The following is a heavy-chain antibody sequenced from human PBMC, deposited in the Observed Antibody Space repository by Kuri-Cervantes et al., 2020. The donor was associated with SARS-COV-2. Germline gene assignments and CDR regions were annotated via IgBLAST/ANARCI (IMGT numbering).Heavy chain of an antibody. D-gene: IGHD3-3*01. CDR3: ARDFWSGYSLQPEHFDY. Sequence: ASVKVSCKASGYTFTSCGISWVRQDPGQGLEWMGWISAYNGNTNYAQKLQGRVTMTTDTSTSTAYMELRSLRSDDTAVYYCARDFWSGYSLQPEHFDYWGQGNLVTVSS. CDR1: GYTFTSCG. J-gene: IGHJ4*01. V-gene: IGHV1-18*01. CDR2: ISAYNGNT.